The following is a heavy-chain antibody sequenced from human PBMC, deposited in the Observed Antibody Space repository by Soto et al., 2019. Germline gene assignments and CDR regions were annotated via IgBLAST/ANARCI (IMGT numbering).Heavy chain of an antibody. D-gene: IGHD3-22*01. CDR1: GFTFSSYE. Sequence: GGSLRLSCAASGFTFSSYEMNWVRQAPGKGLEWVSYISSSGSTIYYADSVKGRFTISRDNAKNSLYLQMNSLRAEDTAVYYCARDDYYDSSGYWDFDYWGQGSLVTVSS. V-gene: IGHV3-48*03. CDR3: ARDDYYDSSGYWDFDY. CDR2: ISSSGSTI. J-gene: IGHJ4*02.